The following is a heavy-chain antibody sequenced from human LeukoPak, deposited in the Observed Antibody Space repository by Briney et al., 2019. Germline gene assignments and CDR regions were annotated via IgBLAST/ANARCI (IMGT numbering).Heavy chain of an antibody. CDR1: VFTFDDYV. V-gene: IGHV3-9*01. Sequence: GRSLRLSCAASVFTFDDYVMHWVRQAPEKGLKWVSGISCNSGSIGYADSVKGRFTISRDNAKNSLYLQMNSLRAEDTDLYYCAKDAEPTYTYGKIDYWGQGTLVTVSS. J-gene: IGHJ4*02. CDR3: AKDAEPTYTYGKIDY. D-gene: IGHD5-18*01. CDR2: ISCNSGSI.